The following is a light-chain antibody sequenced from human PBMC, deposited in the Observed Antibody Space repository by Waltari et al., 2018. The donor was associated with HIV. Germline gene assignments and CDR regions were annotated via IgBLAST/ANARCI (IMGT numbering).Light chain of an antibody. J-gene: IGKJ1*01. Sequence: DIQMTQSPSSLSASVGDRVTITCRASQSISSYLNGYKLKPGKAPKLLIYAASRLQSGVPSRLSGSGAGTDFTLTISSLQPEDFATYYCQQSYSTPPTFGQGTKVEIK. CDR1: QSISSY. CDR2: AAS. CDR3: QQSYSTPPT. V-gene: IGKV1-39*01.